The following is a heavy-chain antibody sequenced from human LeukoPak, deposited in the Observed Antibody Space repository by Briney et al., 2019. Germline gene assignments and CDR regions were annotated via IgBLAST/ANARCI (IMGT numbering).Heavy chain of an antibody. Sequence: GGSLRLSCAASGFTVSSNYMSWVRQAPGKGLEWVSVIYSGGSTYYADSVKGRFTISRDNSKNTLYLQMNSLRAEDTAVYYCASIRLPDFGMDVWGQGTTVTVSS. D-gene: IGHD2-21*01. J-gene: IGHJ6*02. V-gene: IGHV3-53*01. CDR2: IYSGGST. CDR1: GFTVSSNY. CDR3: ASIRLPDFGMDV.